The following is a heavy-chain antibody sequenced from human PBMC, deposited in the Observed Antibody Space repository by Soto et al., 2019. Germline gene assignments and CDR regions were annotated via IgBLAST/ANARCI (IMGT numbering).Heavy chain of an antibody. CDR2: INAGNGNT. J-gene: IGHJ5*02. CDR3: ARELIVVVPAAIPDNWFDP. CDR1: GYTFTSYA. Sequence: QVQLVQSGAEVKKPGASVKVSCKASGYTFTSYAMHWVRQAPGQRLEWMGWINAGNGNTKNSQKFQGRVTITRDTSASNAYMELSSLRSEATAVYYCARELIVVVPAAIPDNWFDPWGQGTLVTVSS. D-gene: IGHD2-2*02. V-gene: IGHV1-3*01.